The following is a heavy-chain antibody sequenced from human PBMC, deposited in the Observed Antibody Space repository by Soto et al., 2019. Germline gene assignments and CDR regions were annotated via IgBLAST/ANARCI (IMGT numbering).Heavy chain of an antibody. CDR3: ATYKSNWFYYGMDV. D-gene: IGHD6-13*01. CDR1: GFTFSSYT. J-gene: IGHJ6*02. Sequence: PGGSLRLSCAASGFTFSSYTMNWVRQAPGKGLEGVSSINTPSSVINYADSVKGRFTISRDNAKNSLYLQMSSLRAENTAVYYCATYKSNWFYYGMDVWGQGTTVTVSS. CDR2: INTPSSVI. V-gene: IGHV3-21*06.